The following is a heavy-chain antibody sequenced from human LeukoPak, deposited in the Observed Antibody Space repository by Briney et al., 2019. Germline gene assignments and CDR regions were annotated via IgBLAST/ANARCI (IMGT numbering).Heavy chain of an antibody. Sequence: SETLSLTCTVSGGSISSSSYYWGWIRQPPGKGLEWIGSIYYSGSTYYNPSLKSRVTISVDTSKNQFSLKLSSVTAADTAVYYCARLAVSTWYHEVLLGRDYWGQGTLVTVSS. CDR1: GGSISSSSYY. V-gene: IGHV4-39*01. J-gene: IGHJ4*02. CDR2: IYYSGST. D-gene: IGHD6-13*01. CDR3: ARLAVSTWYHEVLLGRDY.